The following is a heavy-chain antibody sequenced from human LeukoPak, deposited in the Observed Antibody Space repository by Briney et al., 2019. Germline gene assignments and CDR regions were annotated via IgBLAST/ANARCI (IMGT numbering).Heavy chain of an antibody. J-gene: IGHJ4*02. Sequence: SETLSLTCTVSGGSISSSSYYWGWIRQPPGKGLEWIGSIYYSGSTYYNPSLKSRVTISVDTSKNQFSLKLSSVTAADTAVYYCARHFEGTGHIVVVPAAILGPFDYWGQGTLVTVSS. CDR3: ARHFEGTGHIVVVPAAILGPFDY. CDR1: GGSISSSSYY. D-gene: IGHD2-2*01. CDR2: IYYSGST. V-gene: IGHV4-39*01.